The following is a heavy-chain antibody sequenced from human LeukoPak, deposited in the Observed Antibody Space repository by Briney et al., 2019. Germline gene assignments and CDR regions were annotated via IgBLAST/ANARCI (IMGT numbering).Heavy chain of an antibody. CDR1: GYTFSGYY. CDR2: INPNSGGT. V-gene: IGHV1-2*02. D-gene: IGHD6-19*01. CDR3: ARDKGTGWSPIDY. J-gene: IGHJ4*02. Sequence: ASVKVSCKASGYTFSGYYIHWVRQAPGQGLGWMGWINPNSGGTTYAQKFQGRVTVTRDTSISTAYMELSSLISDDTAVYFCARDKGTGWSPIDYWGQGTLVTVSS.